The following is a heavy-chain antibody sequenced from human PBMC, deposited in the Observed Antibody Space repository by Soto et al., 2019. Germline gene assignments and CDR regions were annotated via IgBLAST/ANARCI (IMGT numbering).Heavy chain of an antibody. CDR2: INAGTGNT. CDR1: GYTFTNYV. D-gene: IGHD2-8*02. J-gene: IGHJ4*01. Sequence: ASVKVSCKTFGYTFTNYVIHWVRQAPGQGLEWMGWINAGTGNTKYSQKLQDRLTISRDTSAATAYLDLSRLASGDTAVYYCARGRASWYWDFWGHGTMVTVYS. V-gene: IGHV1-3*01. CDR3: ARGRASWYWDF.